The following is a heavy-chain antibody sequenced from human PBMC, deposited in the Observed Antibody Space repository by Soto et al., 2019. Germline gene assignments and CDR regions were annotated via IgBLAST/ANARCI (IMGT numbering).Heavy chain of an antibody. V-gene: IGHV4-59*08. CDR2: IYYSGST. J-gene: IGHJ4*02. CDR1: GGSISSYY. Sequence: SETLSLTCTVAGGSISSYYWSWIRQPPGKGLEWIGYIYYSGSTNYNPSLKSRVTISVDTSKNQFSLKLSSVTAADTAVYYCARHSSGWQYYFDYWGQGTLVTVSS. D-gene: IGHD6-19*01. CDR3: ARHSSGWQYYFDY.